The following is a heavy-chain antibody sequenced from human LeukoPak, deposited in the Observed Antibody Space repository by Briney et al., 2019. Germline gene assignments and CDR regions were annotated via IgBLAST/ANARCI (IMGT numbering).Heavy chain of an antibody. CDR2: IKSEGEGATT. Sequence: GGSLRLSCVSSGFTIGTAWMSWVRQAPGKGLEWLGHIKSEGEGATTDYAAPAKGRFAISRADSKNMIYLQMSSLKIDDTAIYYCIAHFPYFYGFDVWGKGTTVTVSS. CDR3: IAHFPYFYGFDV. V-gene: IGHV3-15*01. CDR1: GFTIGTAW. D-gene: IGHD3-3*02. J-gene: IGHJ6*04.